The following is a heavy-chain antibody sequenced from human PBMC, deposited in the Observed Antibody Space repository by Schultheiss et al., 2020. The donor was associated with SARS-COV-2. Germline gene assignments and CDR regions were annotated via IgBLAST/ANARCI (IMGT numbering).Heavy chain of an antibody. V-gene: IGHV3-48*04. CDR1: GFTFSSYS. CDR3: ASEGMYYYGSRDY. Sequence: GGSLRLSCAASGFTFSSYSMNWVRQAPGKGLEWVSSISSSGNTIYYADSVKGRFIISRDNTRNSLYLQMNSLRAEDTAVYYCASEGMYYYGSRDYWGQGTLVTVSS. J-gene: IGHJ4*02. CDR2: ISSSGNTI. D-gene: IGHD3-10*01.